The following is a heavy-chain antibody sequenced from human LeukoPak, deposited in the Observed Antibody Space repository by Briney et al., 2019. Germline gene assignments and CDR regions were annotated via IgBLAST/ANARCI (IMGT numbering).Heavy chain of an antibody. CDR3: AKGLTGYATSFDY. CDR1: GFTFDDYA. Sequence: GGSLRLSCAASGFTFDDYAMHWVRQAPGKGLEWASGISWNSGSIGYADSVKGRFTISRDNAKNSLYLQMNSLRAEDTALYYCAKGLTGYATSFDYWGQGTLVTVSS. V-gene: IGHV3-9*01. CDR2: ISWNSGSI. J-gene: IGHJ4*02. D-gene: IGHD3-9*01.